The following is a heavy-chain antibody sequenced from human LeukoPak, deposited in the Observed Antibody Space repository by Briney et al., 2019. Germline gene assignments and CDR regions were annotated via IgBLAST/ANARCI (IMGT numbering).Heavy chain of an antibody. CDR1: GFTFDDYG. CDR2: INWNGGST. V-gene: IGHV3-20*04. CDR3: ARGGVGATPFDY. D-gene: IGHD1-26*01. Sequence: PGGSLRLSCAASGFTFDDYGMSWVRHAPAKGLEWVSGINWNGGSTGYADSVKGRFTISRDNAKNSLYLQMNSLRAEDTALYYCARGGVGATPFDYWGQGTLVTVSS. J-gene: IGHJ4*02.